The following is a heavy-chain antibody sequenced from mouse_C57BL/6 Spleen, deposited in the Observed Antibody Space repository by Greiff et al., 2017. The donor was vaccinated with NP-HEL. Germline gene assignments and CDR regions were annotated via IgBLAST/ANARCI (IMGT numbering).Heavy chain of an antibody. CDR3: PMVTTQGAWFAY. CDR1: GFTFSNYW. J-gene: IGHJ3*01. V-gene: IGHV6-3*01. CDR2: IRFKSDNYAT. D-gene: IGHD2-2*01. Sequence: EVKLVESGGGLVQPGGSMKLSCVASGFTFSNYWMNWVRQSPVKGLEWVAQIRFKSDNYATHYAESVKGRFTISRDESKSSVDLQMNSLRAEDTGIYYCPMVTTQGAWFAYWGQGTLVTVSA.